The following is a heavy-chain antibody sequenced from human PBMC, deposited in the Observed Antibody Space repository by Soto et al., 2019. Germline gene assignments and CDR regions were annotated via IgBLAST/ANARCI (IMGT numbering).Heavy chain of an antibody. CDR1: GGSISSGDYS. J-gene: IGHJ4*02. D-gene: IGHD3-10*01. Sequence: TLSLTCTVSGGSISSGDYSWSGIRQPPGRGGEGFWYIESSGSTYYSPSLESRVTMSLGPSKNQLSPGLSSGTAADRAVLYCATVSVLLWGGEFFDYRGPGTMVPVSS. V-gene: IGHV4-30-4*01. CDR3: ATVSVLLWGGEFFDY. CDR2: IESSGST.